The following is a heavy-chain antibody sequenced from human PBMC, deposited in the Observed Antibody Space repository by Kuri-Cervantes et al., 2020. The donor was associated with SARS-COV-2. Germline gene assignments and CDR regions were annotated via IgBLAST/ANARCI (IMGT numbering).Heavy chain of an antibody. CDR3: AREMRMGVAVREVGMDV. J-gene: IGHJ6*02. V-gene: IGHV3-30-3*01. CDR2: ISYDGSNK. Sequence: GESLKISCAASGFTFSGYAMHWVRQAPGKGLEWVAVISYDGSNKYYADSVKGRFTISRDNSKNTLYLQMNSLRAEDTAVYYCAREMRMGVAVREVGMDVWGQGTTVTVSS. CDR1: GFTFSGYA. D-gene: IGHD2-15*01.